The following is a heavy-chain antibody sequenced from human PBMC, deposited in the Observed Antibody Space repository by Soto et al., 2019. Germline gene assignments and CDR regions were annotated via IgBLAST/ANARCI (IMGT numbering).Heavy chain of an antibody. CDR1: GFTFSSYA. D-gene: IGHD1-20*01. CDR2: ISYDGSNK. Sequence: PGGSLRLSCAASGFTFSSYAMHWVRQAPGKGLEWVAVISYDGSNKYYADSVKGRFTISRDNSKNTLYLQMNSLRAEDTAVYYCARDRGRNWNDVKGAFDIWGQGTMVTVSS. V-gene: IGHV3-30-3*01. CDR3: ARDRGRNWNDVKGAFDI. J-gene: IGHJ3*02.